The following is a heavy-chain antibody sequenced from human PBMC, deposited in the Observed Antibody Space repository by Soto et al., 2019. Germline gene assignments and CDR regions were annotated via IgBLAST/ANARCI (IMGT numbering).Heavy chain of an antibody. D-gene: IGHD1-26*01. J-gene: IGHJ4*02. V-gene: IGHV3-23*01. Sequence: GGSLRLSCAASEFTFSYYAMTWVRQAPGKGLEWVSLITGSGVTTYYADSVKGRFTIARDNSKNTLYLQMNSLRAGDTAIYYCAKAVSESIRYFDYWGQGTLVTVSS. CDR1: EFTFSYYA. CDR3: AKAVSESIRYFDY. CDR2: ITGSGVTT.